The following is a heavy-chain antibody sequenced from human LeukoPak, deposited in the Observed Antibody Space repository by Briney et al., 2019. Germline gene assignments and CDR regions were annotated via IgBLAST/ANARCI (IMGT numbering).Heavy chain of an antibody. V-gene: IGHV4-59*01. CDR2: FYYSGST. D-gene: IGHD7-27*01. J-gene: IGHJ5*02. CDR3: ARDKPGIDP. Sequence: SETLSLTCTVSGGSISSYYWSWIRQPPGKGLEWIGYFYYSGSTNYNPSLKSRVTISVDTSKNQFSLKLSSVTAADTAVYYCARDKPGIDPWGQGTLVTVSS. CDR1: GGSISSYY.